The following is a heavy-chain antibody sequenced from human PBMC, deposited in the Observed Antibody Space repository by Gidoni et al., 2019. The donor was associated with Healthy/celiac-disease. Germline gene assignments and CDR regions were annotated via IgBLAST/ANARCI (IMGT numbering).Heavy chain of an antibody. CDR2: IDPSDSYT. V-gene: IGHV5-10-1*03. CDR3: ARLGASFYWFDP. J-gene: IGHJ5*02. CDR1: GYSFTSYW. Sequence: EVQLVQSGAEGKKPGESLRISCKGSGYSFTSYWISWVRQMPGKGLEWVGRIDPSDSYTNYSPSFQGHVTISADKSISTAYLQWSSLKASDTAMYYCARLGASFYWFDPWGQGTLVTVSS. D-gene: IGHD3-3*02.